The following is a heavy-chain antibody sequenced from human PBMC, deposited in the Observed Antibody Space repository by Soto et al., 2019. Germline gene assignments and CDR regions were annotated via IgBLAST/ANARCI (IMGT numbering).Heavy chain of an antibody. J-gene: IGHJ4*02. V-gene: IGHV1-2*04. CDR2: INSNTGVT. CDR1: GYSFTAFY. D-gene: IGHD3-3*01. Sequence: QVQLVQSGTEVKKPGASVKVSCKTSGYSFTAFYLHWVRQAPGQGLEWMGWINSNTGVTKYAQKFQGLVTMTRDTSINTAYLELTGLKSDDTALYYCSRAHSEMSGYYYDRDWGQGTLVIVSS. CDR3: SRAHSEMSGYYYDRD.